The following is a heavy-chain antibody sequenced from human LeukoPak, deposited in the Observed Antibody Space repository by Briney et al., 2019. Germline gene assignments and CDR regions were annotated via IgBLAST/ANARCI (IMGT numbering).Heavy chain of an antibody. V-gene: IGHV1-18*01. Sequence: AAVKVSCKASGYTFSNYGISWVRPAPGQGLEWMGWISDYNGDTNYAQKLQGRVTMTTDTSTSTAYMELRSLRSDDTAVYYCARDRYSHYYYGMDVWGQGTTVTVSS. CDR1: GYTFSNYG. CDR3: ARDRYSHYYYGMDV. CDR2: ISDYNGDT. J-gene: IGHJ6*02. D-gene: IGHD1-26*01.